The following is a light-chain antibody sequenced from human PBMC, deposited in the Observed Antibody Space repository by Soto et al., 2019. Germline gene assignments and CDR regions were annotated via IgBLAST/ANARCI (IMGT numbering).Light chain of an antibody. CDR1: SSDVGSYNL. CDR3: CSYGGSYV. CDR2: DVS. V-gene: IGLV2-23*02. Sequence: QSALTQPASVSGSPGQSITISCTRTSSDVGSYNLVSWYQQHPGKAPKVMIYDVSKRPSGVSNRFSGSKSGNTASLTISGLQADDDADYYCCSYGGSYVFGTGTKLTVL. J-gene: IGLJ1*01.